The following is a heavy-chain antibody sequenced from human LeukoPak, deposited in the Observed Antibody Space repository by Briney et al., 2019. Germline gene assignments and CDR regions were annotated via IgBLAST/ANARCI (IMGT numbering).Heavy chain of an antibody. CDR3: ATYTHWVAGDV. Sequence: PGGSLRLSCAASGFTFSDSWMSWVRQAPGKGLEWVAYMNQDGSAKDYVDSVKGRFTISRDNARNSLYLQMSSLRAEDTAVYYCATYTHWVAGDVWGQGTTVTVSS. CDR1: GFTFSDSW. D-gene: IGHD3-16*01. CDR2: MNQDGSAK. V-gene: IGHV3-7*01. J-gene: IGHJ6*01.